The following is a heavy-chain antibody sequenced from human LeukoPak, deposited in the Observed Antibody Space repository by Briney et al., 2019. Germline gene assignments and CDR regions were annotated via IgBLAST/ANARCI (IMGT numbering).Heavy chain of an antibody. J-gene: IGHJ4*02. CDR3: AKGTRGYSYGLPDY. V-gene: IGHV3-23*01. D-gene: IGHD5-18*01. Sequence: GGSLRLSCAAPGFTFSSYAMSWVRQAPGKGLEWVSAISGSGGSTYYADSVKGRFTISRDNSKNTLYLQMNSLRAEDTAVYYCAKGTRGYSYGLPDYWGQGTLVTVSS. CDR2: ISGSGGST. CDR1: GFTFSSYA.